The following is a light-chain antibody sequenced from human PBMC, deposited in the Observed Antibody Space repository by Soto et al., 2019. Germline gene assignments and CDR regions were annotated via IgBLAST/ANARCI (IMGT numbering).Light chain of an antibody. J-gene: IGLJ2*01. CDR3: QSYDSSLTEGV. CDR2: GNS. CDR1: SSNIGAGYD. V-gene: IGLV1-40*01. Sequence: QSVLTQPPSVSGAPGQRVTISCTGSSSNIGAGYDVHWYQQLPGTAPKLHIYGNSNRPSGVPDRFSGSKSGTSASLAITGLQAEDEADYYCQSYDSSLTEGVFGGGTKLTVL.